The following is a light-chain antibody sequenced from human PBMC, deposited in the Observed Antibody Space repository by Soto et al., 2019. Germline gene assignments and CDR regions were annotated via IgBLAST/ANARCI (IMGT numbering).Light chain of an antibody. J-gene: IGKJ2*01. CDR2: GAS. V-gene: IGKV3-20*01. CDR1: QSVSSIY. Sequence: EIVLTQSPGTLSVSPGERATLSCRASQSVSSIYLAWYQQKPGQAPRLLINGASSRATGIPDRFSGSGSGTDFTLTISRLEPEDFAVYYCQQYGSSQYIFGQGTKLGIK. CDR3: QQYGSSQYI.